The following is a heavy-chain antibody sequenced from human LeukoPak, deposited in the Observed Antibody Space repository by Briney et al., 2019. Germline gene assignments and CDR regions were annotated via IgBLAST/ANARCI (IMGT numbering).Heavy chain of an antibody. CDR3: ARHRDSSGSRFDY. J-gene: IGHJ4*02. V-gene: IGHV4-34*01. CDR1: GGSFSGYY. CDR2: INHSGST. Sequence: SETLSLTCAVYGGSFSGYYWSWIRQPPGKGLEWIGEINHSGSTNYNPSLKSRVTISVDTSKNQFSLKLSSVTAADTAVYYCARHRDSSGSRFDYWGQGTLVTVSS. D-gene: IGHD3-22*01.